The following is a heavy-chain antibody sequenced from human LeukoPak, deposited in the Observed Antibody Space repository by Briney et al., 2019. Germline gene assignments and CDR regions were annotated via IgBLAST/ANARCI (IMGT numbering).Heavy chain of an antibody. J-gene: IGHJ4*02. Sequence: SETLSLTCTVSGGSISSSSDYWGWIRQPPGKGLEWIGSIYYSGNTYYNPSLKSRVTISVDTSKNQFSLRLSSVTAADTAVYYCARVGFGGYSYGYVDFWGQGTLVTVSS. D-gene: IGHD5-18*01. CDR2: IYYSGNT. CDR1: GGSISSSSDY. CDR3: ARVGFGGYSYGYVDF. V-gene: IGHV4-39*01.